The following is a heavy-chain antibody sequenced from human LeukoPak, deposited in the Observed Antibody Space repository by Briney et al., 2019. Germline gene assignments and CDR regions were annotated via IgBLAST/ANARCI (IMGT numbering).Heavy chain of an antibody. CDR2: ISSDGYRA. CDR1: GFPFSTYD. D-gene: IGHD3-10*01. V-gene: IGHV3-30*18. CDR3: AKGLGTGSVLARPLHY. Sequence: GGSLRLSCAASGFPFSTYDMHWVRQAPDKGLQWVAVISSDGYRADYPDSVRGRFTISRDNFKNTVDLQMISVTAEDTAMYFCAKGLGTGSVLARPLHYWGQGTLVTVSS. J-gene: IGHJ4*02.